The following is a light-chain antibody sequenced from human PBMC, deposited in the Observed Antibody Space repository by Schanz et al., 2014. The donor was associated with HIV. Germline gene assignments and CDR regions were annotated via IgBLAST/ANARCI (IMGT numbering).Light chain of an antibody. CDR3: AAWDDSLNGPM. J-gene: IGLJ3*02. Sequence: QSVLTQPPSVSAAPGQKVTISCTGSSSNIGAGYDVHWYQHLPGTAPKLLISGNNNRPSGVPDRFSGSKSGTSASLAISGLQAEDEADYHCAAWDDSLNGPMFGGGTKLTVL. V-gene: IGLV1-40*01. CDR1: SSNIGAGYD. CDR2: GNN.